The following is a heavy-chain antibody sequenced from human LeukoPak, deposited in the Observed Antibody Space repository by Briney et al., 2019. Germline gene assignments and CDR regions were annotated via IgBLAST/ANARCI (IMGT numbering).Heavy chain of an antibody. CDR1: GYTFTSYA. Sequence: ASVKVSCKASGYTFTSYAMNWVRQAPGQGLEWMGWINTNTGNPTYAQGFTGRFVFSLDTSVSTAYLQISSLKAEDTAVYYCARGLRFGESWYYFDYWGQGTLVTVSS. CDR3: ARGLRFGESWYYFDY. D-gene: IGHD3-10*01. J-gene: IGHJ4*02. V-gene: IGHV7-4-1*02. CDR2: INTNTGNP.